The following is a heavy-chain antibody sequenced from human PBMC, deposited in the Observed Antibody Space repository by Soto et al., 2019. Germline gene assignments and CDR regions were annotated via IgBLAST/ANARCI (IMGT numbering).Heavy chain of an antibody. D-gene: IGHD3-22*01. CDR2: IRYDGSNK. CDR1: GFTFSSYG. CDR3: ARSPIYYDSSGCDY. V-gene: IGHV3-33*01. Sequence: QVQLVESGGGVVQPGRSLRLSCAASGFTFSSYGMHWVRQAPGKGLEWVAVIRYDGSNKYYADSVKGRFTISRDNSKNTLYLQMNSLRAEDTAVYYCARSPIYYDSSGCDYWGQGTLVTVSS. J-gene: IGHJ4*02.